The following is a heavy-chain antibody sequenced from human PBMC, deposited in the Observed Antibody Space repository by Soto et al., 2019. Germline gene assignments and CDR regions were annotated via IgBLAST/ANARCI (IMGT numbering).Heavy chain of an antibody. CDR3: ARHGEVVLMVYAPFDY. Sequence: PSETLSLTCTVSGGSISSSSYYWGWIRQPPGKGLEWIGSIYYSGSTYYNPSLKSRVTISVDTSKNQFSLKLSSVTAADTAVYYCARHGEVVLMVYAPFDYWGQGTLVTVS. J-gene: IGHJ4*02. D-gene: IGHD2-8*01. CDR1: GGSISSSSYY. V-gene: IGHV4-39*01. CDR2: IYYSGST.